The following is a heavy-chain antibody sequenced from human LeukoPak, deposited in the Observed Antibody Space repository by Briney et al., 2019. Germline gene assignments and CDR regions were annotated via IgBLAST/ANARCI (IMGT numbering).Heavy chain of an antibody. CDR2: INPSGGST. D-gene: IGHD3-22*01. J-gene: IGHJ4*02. Sequence: APVKVSCKASGYTFTSYYMHWVRQAPGQGLEWMGIINPSGGSTSYAQKFQGRVTMTRDTSTSTVYMELSSLRSEDTAVYYCARVQSRGYYSDYWGQGTLVTVSS. CDR1: GYTFTSYY. V-gene: IGHV1-46*01. CDR3: ARVQSRGYYSDY.